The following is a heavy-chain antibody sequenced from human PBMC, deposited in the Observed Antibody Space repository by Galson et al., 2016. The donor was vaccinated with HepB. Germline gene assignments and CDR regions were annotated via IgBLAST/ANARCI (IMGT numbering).Heavy chain of an antibody. CDR1: GFRSDDYA. CDR3: TRDGNGEQQLVLGYYYYGMDV. CDR2: IRSKAYGVTT. Sequence: SLRLSCAASGFRSDDYAMSWFRQAPGKGLEWVGFIRSKAYGVTTEYAASVKGRVTISRDDSKSIAYLQMNSLKIEDTAVYYCTRDGNGEQQLVLGYYYYGMDVWGQGTTVTVSS. J-gene: IGHJ6*02. V-gene: IGHV3-49*03. D-gene: IGHD6-13*01.